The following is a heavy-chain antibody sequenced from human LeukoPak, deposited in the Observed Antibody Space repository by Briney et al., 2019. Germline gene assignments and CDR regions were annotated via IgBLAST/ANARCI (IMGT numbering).Heavy chain of an antibody. D-gene: IGHD3-22*01. J-gene: IGHJ3*02. CDR1: GGSFSGYY. CDR3: ARGPRLLHDAFDI. Sequence: SETLSLTCAVYGGSFSGYYWSWIRQPPGKGLEWTGETNHSGSTNYNPSLKSRVTISVDTSKNQFSLKLSSVTAADTAVYYCARGPRLLHDAFDIWGQGTMVTVSS. V-gene: IGHV4-34*01. CDR2: TNHSGST.